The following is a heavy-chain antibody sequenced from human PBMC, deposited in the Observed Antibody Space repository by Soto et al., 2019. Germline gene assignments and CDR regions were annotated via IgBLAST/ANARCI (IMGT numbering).Heavy chain of an antibody. V-gene: IGHV3-30*18. CDR3: AKELRIVGFLDF. CDR2: ISYDGSGQ. CDR1: GFTFSNYG. Sequence: GGSLRLSCAASGFTFSNYGMHWVRQAPGKGLEWVAVISYDGSGQYYSDSVKGRFTISRDDSKNTMFLQMNGLRAEDTGVYYCAKELRIVGFLDFWGQGTLVTVSS. D-gene: IGHD1-26*01. J-gene: IGHJ4*02.